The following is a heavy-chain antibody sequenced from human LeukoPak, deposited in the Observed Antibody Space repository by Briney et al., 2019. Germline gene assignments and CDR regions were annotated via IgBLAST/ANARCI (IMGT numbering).Heavy chain of an antibody. J-gene: IGHJ6*02. Sequence: ASVKVSCKASGYTFTNYGLSWVRQAPGQGLEWMGWINTNTGNPKSAQGFTERFVFSLDASVSTAYLQISCLKAADTAVYYCARSYGAFEGATYYYYGMDVWGQGTTVTVSS. CDR3: ARSYGAFEGATYYYYGMDV. D-gene: IGHD3-10*01. CDR2: INTNTGNP. V-gene: IGHV7-4-1*02. CDR1: GYTFTNYG.